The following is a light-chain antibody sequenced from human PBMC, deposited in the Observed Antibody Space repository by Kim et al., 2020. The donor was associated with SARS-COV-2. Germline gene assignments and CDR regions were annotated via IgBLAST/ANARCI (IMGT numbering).Light chain of an antibody. CDR3: QQFATSLS. J-gene: IGKJ4*01. Sequence: EIVLTQSPGTLSLYPGERATLSCRASQSVSNNFLAWYQHKPGQAPRLLIYGVSIRATDTPDRFSGSGSGTDFTLTISRLQPEDFGVYYCQQFATSLSFGGGTKLEI. V-gene: IGKV3-20*01. CDR2: GVS. CDR1: QSVSNNF.